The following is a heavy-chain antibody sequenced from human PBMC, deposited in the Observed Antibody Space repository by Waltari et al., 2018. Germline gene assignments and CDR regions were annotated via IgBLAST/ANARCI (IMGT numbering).Heavy chain of an antibody. Sequence: QLQLQESGPGLVKPSETLSLTCTVPGGSIPSNRHYWGWIRQPPGQGLEWIGTISYTGATYSSPSLKSRVTISRDTSKNQLSLTLGSVTAADTALYYCATYIGASVGTAAFDVWGQGTMVTVSS. D-gene: IGHD5-12*01. CDR3: ATYIGASVGTAAFDV. CDR1: GGSIPSNRHY. CDR2: ISYTGAT. J-gene: IGHJ3*01. V-gene: IGHV4-39*01.